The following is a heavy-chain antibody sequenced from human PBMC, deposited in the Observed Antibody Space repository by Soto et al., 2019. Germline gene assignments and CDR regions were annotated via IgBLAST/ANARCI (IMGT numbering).Heavy chain of an antibody. D-gene: IGHD3-10*01. Sequence: EVQLVESGGGLVQPGGSLRLSCAASGFTLSSYSMNWVRQAPGKGLEWVSYISSSSSTIYYADSVKGRFTISRDNAKNSLYLQMNSLRAEDTAVYYCARCGWIRDYYYMDVWGKGTTVTVSS. CDR3: ARCGWIRDYYYMDV. CDR2: ISSSSSTI. V-gene: IGHV3-48*01. J-gene: IGHJ6*03. CDR1: GFTLSSYS.